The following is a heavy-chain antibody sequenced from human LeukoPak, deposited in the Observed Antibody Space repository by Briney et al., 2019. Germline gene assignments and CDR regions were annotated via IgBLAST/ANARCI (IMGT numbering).Heavy chain of an antibody. J-gene: IGHJ4*02. CDR3: TTSGNPYYYDSSGYLFRRD. D-gene: IGHD3-22*01. CDR2: IKSKTDGGTT. CDR1: GFTLSNAW. V-gene: IGHV3-15*01. Sequence: GGSLRLSCAASGFTLSNAWMSWVRQAPGKGLEWVGRIKSKTDGGTTDYAAPVKGRFTISRDDSKNTLYLQMNSLKTEDTAVYYCTTSGNPYYYDSSGYLFRRDWGQGTLVTVSS.